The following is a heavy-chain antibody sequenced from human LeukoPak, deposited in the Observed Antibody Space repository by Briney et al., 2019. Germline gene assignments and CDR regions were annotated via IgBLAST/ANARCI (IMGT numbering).Heavy chain of an antibody. V-gene: IGHV3-23*01. CDR3: AKDQSMDGGNVRGYFDP. CDR1: GFTFSSYA. CDR2: ISGSGDRT. Sequence: PGGSLRLSCAASGFTFSSYAMSWVRQAPGKGLEWVSAISGSGDRTYYADSVKGRFAISRDNSKSTVYLQMNSLRAEDTAVYYCAKDQSMDGGNVRGYFDPWGQGTLVTVPS. D-gene: IGHD4-23*01. J-gene: IGHJ5*02.